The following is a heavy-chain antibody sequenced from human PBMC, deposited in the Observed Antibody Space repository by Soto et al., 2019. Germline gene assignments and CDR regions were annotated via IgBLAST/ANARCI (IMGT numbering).Heavy chain of an antibody. J-gene: IGHJ4*02. D-gene: IGHD3-22*01. V-gene: IGHV2-5*01. CDR3: AHRPYDSGYFDY. CDR2: IYWNDDK. Sequence: QITLKESGPTLLKPTQTLTLTCSFSGFSLSSTGVGVGWIRQPPGKALEWVALIYWNDDKRYSPSLKSRLTITKDTSKNQVILTVTDTDPADTATYYCAHRPYDSGYFDYWGQGVLVTVSS. CDR1: GFSLSSTGVG.